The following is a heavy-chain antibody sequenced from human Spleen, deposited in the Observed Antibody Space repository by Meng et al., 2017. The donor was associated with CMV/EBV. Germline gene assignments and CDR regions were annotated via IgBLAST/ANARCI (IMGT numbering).Heavy chain of an antibody. CDR2: IDWNDDK. V-gene: IGHV2-70*04. CDR1: GFSLSTSGVG. Sequence: SGPTLVKPTQPLTLTCTFSGFSLSTSGVGVGWIRQPPGKALEWLARIDWNDDKFYSTSLRTRLTISKDTSKTQVVLTMTNMDPVDTATYYCARAAGDYYYGMDVWGQGTTVTVSS. J-gene: IGHJ6*02. CDR3: ARAAGDYYYGMDV. D-gene: IGHD1-14*01.